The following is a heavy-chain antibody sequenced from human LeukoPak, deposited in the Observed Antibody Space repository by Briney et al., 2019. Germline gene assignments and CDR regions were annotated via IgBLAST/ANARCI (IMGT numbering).Heavy chain of an antibody. V-gene: IGHV1-18*01. J-gene: IGHJ4*02. CDR3: ARDSDEYSSSLGGY. CDR2: ISAYNGNT. Sequence: ASVKVSCKASGYTFTSYGISWVRQAPGQGLEWMGWISAYNGNTNYAQKLQGRVTMTTDTSTSTAYMELRSLRSEDTAVYYCARDSDEYSSSLGGYWGQGTLVTVSS. D-gene: IGHD6-6*01. CDR1: GYTFTSYG.